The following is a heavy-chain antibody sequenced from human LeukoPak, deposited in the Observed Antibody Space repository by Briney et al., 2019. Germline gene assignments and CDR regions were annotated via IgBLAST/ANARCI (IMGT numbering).Heavy chain of an antibody. D-gene: IGHD5-24*01. Sequence: TLSLTCPVSSDPNNSLDDLWPPIRQHPAKVLLTIGYIYYSGSTYYNPSLKSRVTISVDTSKNQFSLKLSSVTAADTAVYYCARGVRWLQLSYFDYWGQGTLVTVSS. V-gene: IGHV4-31*03. CDR2: IYYSGST. CDR3: ARGVRWLQLSYFDY. J-gene: IGHJ4*02. CDR1: SDPNNSLDDL.